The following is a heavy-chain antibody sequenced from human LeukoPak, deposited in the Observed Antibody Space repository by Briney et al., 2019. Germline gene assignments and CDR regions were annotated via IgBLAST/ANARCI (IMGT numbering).Heavy chain of an antibody. V-gene: IGHV3-15*01. CDR2: IRSTPDGGAT. J-gene: IGHJ4*02. CDR1: GFTFISSW. CDR3: ATDLHFGYCTATSCANY. Sequence: GGALRLSCAASGFTFISSWMTWVRQAPGKGLEWVGRIRSTPDGGATDYAAPVKGRFTISRDDSKNTLYLQMSSLRTEDTAVYYCATDLHFGYCTATSCANYWGQGTLVTVSS. D-gene: IGHD2-2*03.